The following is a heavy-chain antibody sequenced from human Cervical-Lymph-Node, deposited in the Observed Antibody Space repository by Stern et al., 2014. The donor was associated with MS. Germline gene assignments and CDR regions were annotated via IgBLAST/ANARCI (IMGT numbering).Heavy chain of an antibody. D-gene: IGHD3-22*01. CDR2: LNTNTGDP. CDR1: GYSFTTYA. V-gene: IGHV7-4-1*02. J-gene: IGHJ6*02. Sequence: VQLVQSGSELKKPGASVKVSCKASGYSFTTYAMNWVRQAPGQGLEWMGWLNTNTGDPTYAQGFTGRFVFSLDTSVSTAYLQISSLKAEDTAVYYCARRITVIEGDYYGLDVWGQGTTVIVSS. CDR3: ARRITVIEGDYYGLDV.